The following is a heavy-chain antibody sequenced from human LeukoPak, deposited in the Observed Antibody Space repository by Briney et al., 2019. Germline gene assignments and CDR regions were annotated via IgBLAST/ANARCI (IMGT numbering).Heavy chain of an antibody. CDR3: SRDRHCIGSTCYGL. CDR1: GFTFSSYG. CDR2: IRYDGSNK. D-gene: IGHD2-2*01. V-gene: IGHV3-30*02. Sequence: GGSLRLSCAASGFTFSSYGMHWVRQAPGKGLEWVAFIRYDGSNKYYADSVKGRFTISRDNSKNTLYLQMNSLRAEDTAMYYCSRDRHCIGSTCYGLWGQGTRVTVSS. J-gene: IGHJ4*02.